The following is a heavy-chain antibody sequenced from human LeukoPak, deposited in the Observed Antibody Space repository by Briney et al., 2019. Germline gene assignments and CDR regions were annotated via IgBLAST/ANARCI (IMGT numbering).Heavy chain of an antibody. Sequence: GGSLRLSCAASGFIVSSNYMSWVRQAPGKGLEWVSVIYSGGSTFYADSVKGRFTISRDNSKNTLYLQMNSLRAEDTAVYYCARVGTAVLTGFDYWGQGTLVTVSS. CDR1: GFIVSSNY. D-gene: IGHD5-18*01. V-gene: IGHV3-53*01. J-gene: IGHJ4*02. CDR2: IYSGGST. CDR3: ARVGTAVLTGFDY.